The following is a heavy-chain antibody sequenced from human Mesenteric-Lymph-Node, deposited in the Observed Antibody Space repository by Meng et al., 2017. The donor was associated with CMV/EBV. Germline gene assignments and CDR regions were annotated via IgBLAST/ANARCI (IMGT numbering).Heavy chain of an antibody. CDR2: MNPNNGNT. Sequence: ASVKVSCKASGYTFTSYDINWVRQATGQGPEWMGWMNPNNGNTNYAQKLQGRVTMTTDTSTSTAYMELRSLRSDDTAVYYCARAIGDLTGREDWGQGTLVTVSS. J-gene: IGHJ4*02. V-gene: IGHV1-18*01. D-gene: IGHD3-9*01. CDR3: ARAIGDLTGRED. CDR1: GYTFTSYD.